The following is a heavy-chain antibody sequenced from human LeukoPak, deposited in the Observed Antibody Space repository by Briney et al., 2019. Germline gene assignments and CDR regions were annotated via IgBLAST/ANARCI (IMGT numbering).Heavy chain of an antibody. Sequence: SVKVSCKASGGTFSNYAISWVRQAPGQGLEWMGGIIPIFGRANYAQKFQGRVTITADEPTSTAYMELSSLRSEDTAVYYCARDHHSSSWYVGTTDFDYWGQGTLVTVSS. CDR3: ARDHHSSSWYVGTTDFDY. D-gene: IGHD6-13*01. V-gene: IGHV1-69*01. CDR2: IIPIFGRA. CDR1: GGTFSNYA. J-gene: IGHJ4*02.